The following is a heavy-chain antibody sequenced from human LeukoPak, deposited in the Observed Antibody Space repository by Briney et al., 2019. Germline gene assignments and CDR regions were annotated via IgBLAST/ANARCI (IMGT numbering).Heavy chain of an antibody. Sequence: PGRSLRLSCAASGFTFDDYAMHWVRQAPGKGLEWVSGISWNSGSIGYADSVKGRFTISRDNAKNSLYLQMNSLRAEDTALYYCAKDMTHYYDSSGPVHFDYWGQGTLVTVSS. J-gene: IGHJ4*02. D-gene: IGHD3-22*01. V-gene: IGHV3-9*01. CDR1: GFTFDDYA. CDR3: AKDMTHYYDSSGPVHFDY. CDR2: ISWNSGSI.